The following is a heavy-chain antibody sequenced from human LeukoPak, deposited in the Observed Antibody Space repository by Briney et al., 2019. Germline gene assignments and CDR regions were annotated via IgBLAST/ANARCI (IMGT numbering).Heavy chain of an antibody. D-gene: IGHD1-26*01. J-gene: IGHJ5*02. CDR2: IYASGSS. CDR1: GFTDSSNY. V-gene: IGHV3-66*01. Sequence: GGSLRLSCAASGFTDSSNYISWVRQAPGTGLKWVSVIYASGSSYYADSVKGRFSVSRDNSKNTVYLQMNTLRVEDTAVYYCAREVGSWGQGTLVTVSS. CDR3: AREVGS.